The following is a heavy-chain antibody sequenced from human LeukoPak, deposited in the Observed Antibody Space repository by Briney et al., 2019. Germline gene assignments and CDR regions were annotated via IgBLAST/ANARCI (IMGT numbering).Heavy chain of an antibody. Sequence: GGTLRLSCAASRFTFSSYGMSWVRQAPGKGLEWVSGISSSGGRTYYADSVKGRFTISRDNSRNTLYLQMNSLRAEDTAVYYCAKDSSSWLASSPLNWGQGTLVTVSS. J-gene: IGHJ4*02. D-gene: IGHD6-13*01. CDR3: AKDSSSWLASSPLN. CDR1: RFTFSSYG. V-gene: IGHV3-23*01. CDR2: ISSSGGRT.